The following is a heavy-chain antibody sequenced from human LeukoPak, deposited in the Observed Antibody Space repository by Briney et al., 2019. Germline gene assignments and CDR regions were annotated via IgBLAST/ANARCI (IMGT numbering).Heavy chain of an antibody. CDR1: GDSISSYY. CDR2: VYVTGST. V-gene: IGHV4-4*07. D-gene: IGHD6-19*01. Sequence: SEALSLTCTVPGDSISSYYWSWIRQPAGKGLEWIGRVYVTGSTNLNPALQSRVTMSVDTSKNQFSLKLTSVTAADTAVYYCARDRQWLVDHWGQGTLVTVSS. J-gene: IGHJ5*02. CDR3: ARDRQWLVDH.